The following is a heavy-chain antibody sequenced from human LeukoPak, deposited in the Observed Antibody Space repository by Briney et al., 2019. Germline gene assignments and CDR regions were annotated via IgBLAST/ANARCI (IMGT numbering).Heavy chain of an antibody. Sequence: GGSLRLSCAASGLTFSSHWMHWVRQASGKGLEWVGRIRNKANNYATAYATSVKGRFTLSRDDSKNTAYLQMNSLKTEDTALYYCVRGAASGSYYGLGVWGQGATVTVSS. D-gene: IGHD1-26*01. J-gene: IGHJ6*02. V-gene: IGHV3-73*01. CDR3: VRGAASGSYYGLGV. CDR1: GLTFSSHW. CDR2: IRNKANNYAT.